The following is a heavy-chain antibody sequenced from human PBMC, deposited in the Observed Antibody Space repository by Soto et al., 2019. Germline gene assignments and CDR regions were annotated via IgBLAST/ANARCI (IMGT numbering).Heavy chain of an antibody. Sequence: EVQLVDSGGGLVQPGGSLRLSCAASGFTFSSYWMSWVRQAPGKGLEWVANIKQDGREKYYVDSVKGRFTISRDNANNSLYLQMNSLRAEDTAVYYCARDWNNQFRFRFYYYGVDVWGQGTTVTVSS. CDR2: IKQDGREK. J-gene: IGHJ6*02. CDR1: GFTFSSYW. D-gene: IGHD1-1*01. V-gene: IGHV3-7*03. CDR3: ARDWNNQFRFRFYYYGVDV.